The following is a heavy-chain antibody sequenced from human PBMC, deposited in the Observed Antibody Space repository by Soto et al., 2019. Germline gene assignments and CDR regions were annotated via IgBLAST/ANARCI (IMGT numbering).Heavy chain of an antibody. V-gene: IGHV1-69*13. J-gene: IGHJ6*02. CDR2: IIPIFGTA. D-gene: IGHD6-13*01. CDR1: GSTFSNYA. Sequence: SVKDCCKASGSTFSNYANSWVRQATRPGLEWMGGIIPIFGTANYAQKFQGRVTITADESTSTAYMELSSLRSEDTAVYYCARDQQLVRPYYYYGMDVWGQGTTVTVSS. CDR3: ARDQQLVRPYYYYGMDV.